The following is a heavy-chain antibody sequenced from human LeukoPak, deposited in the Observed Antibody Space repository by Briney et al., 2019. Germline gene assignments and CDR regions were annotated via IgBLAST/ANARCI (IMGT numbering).Heavy chain of an antibody. CDR1: GFTFSSYG. Sequence: QPGRSLRLSCAASGFTFSSYGMHWVRQAPGKGLEWVAVIWYDGSNKYYADSVKGRFTISRDNSKNTLYLQMNSLRAEDTAVYYCAKNIAVALDAFDIWGQGTMVTVSS. J-gene: IGHJ3*02. D-gene: IGHD6-19*01. CDR3: AKNIAVALDAFDI. CDR2: IWYDGSNK. V-gene: IGHV3-33*06.